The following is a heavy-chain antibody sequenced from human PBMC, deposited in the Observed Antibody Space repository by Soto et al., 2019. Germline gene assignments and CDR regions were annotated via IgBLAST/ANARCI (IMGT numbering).Heavy chain of an antibody. CDR3: AKEGDTMIVVANWFDP. CDR2: ISGSGGST. Sequence: GGSLRLSCAASGFTFSSYAMSWVRQAPGKGLEWVSAISGSGGSTYYADSVKGRFTISRDNSKNTLYLQMNSLRAEDTAVYYCAKEGDTMIVVANWFDPWGQGTLVTVS. CDR1: GFTFSSYA. V-gene: IGHV3-23*01. J-gene: IGHJ5*02. D-gene: IGHD3-22*01.